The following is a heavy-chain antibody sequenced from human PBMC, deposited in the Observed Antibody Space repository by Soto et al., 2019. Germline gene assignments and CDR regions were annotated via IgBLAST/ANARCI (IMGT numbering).Heavy chain of an antibody. J-gene: IGHJ5*02. CDR1: GFTFSRYA. D-gene: IGHD3-3*01. CDR2: ISYDGSNK. Sequence: QVQLVESGGGVVQPGRSLRLSCAASGFTFSRYAMHWVRQAPGKGLEWVAVISYDGSNKYYADSVKCRFTISRDNSNNTLYLQMNSLRAEDTAVYYCARENLEVDLRAPIWARWFDPWGQGTLVTVSS. CDR3: ARENLEVDLRAPIWARWFDP. V-gene: IGHV3-30-3*01.